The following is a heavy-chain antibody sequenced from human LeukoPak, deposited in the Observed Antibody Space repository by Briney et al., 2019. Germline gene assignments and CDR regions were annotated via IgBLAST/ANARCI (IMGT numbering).Heavy chain of an antibody. Sequence: GGSLRLSCAVSGFSFTNFWMSWVRQAPGRGLEWVANIHPEGNEKYHVESVKGRFTISRDNTKNLLFLQMNGLRVEDTAVYYCARGDAFSGDHWGQGTLVPVSS. CDR2: IHPEGNEK. CDR1: GFSFTNFW. J-gene: IGHJ4*02. V-gene: IGHV3-7*04. CDR3: ARGDAFSGDH.